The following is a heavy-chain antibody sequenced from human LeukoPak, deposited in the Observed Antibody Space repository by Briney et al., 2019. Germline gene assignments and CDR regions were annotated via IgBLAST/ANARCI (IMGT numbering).Heavy chain of an antibody. Sequence: PGGSLRLSCAASGFTFSSYGMHWVRQAPGKGLEWVAFIRYDGSNKYYADSVKGRFSISRDNSKNTLYLQMNSLRAEDTAVYYCAKDPNYYDSRGYYYYYYYYMDVWGKGTTVTISS. J-gene: IGHJ6*03. CDR1: GFTFSSYG. V-gene: IGHV3-30*02. CDR2: IRYDGSNK. D-gene: IGHD3-22*01. CDR3: AKDPNYYDSRGYYYYYYYYMDV.